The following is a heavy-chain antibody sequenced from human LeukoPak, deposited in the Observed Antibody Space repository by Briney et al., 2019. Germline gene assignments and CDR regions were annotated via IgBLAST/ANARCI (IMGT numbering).Heavy chain of an antibody. V-gene: IGHV3-23*01. CDR1: GFTFSSYA. J-gene: IGHJ6*02. CDR2: ISGSGGST. CDR3: AKEGDSSGYYYLGMDV. Sequence: GGSLRLSCAASGFTFSSYAMSWVRQAPGKGLEWVSAISGSGGSTYYADSVKGRSTISRDNSKNTLYLQMNSLRAEDTAVYYCAKEGDSSGYYYLGMDVWGQGTTVTVSS. D-gene: IGHD3-22*01.